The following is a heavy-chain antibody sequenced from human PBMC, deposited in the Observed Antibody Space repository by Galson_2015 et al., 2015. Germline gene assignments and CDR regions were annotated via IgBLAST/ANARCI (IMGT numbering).Heavy chain of an antibody. V-gene: IGHV6-1*01. CDR2: TYYRSKWSN. J-gene: IGHJ4*02. Sequence: AISGDSVSSNSGAWNWIRQSPSRGLEWLGRTYYRSKWSNNYAVSVKSRITINPDTSKNQFSLQLNSVTPEDTAVYYCARGNKELDYWGQGTLVTVSS. D-gene: IGHD1/OR15-1a*01. CDR1: GDSVSSNSGA. CDR3: ARGNKELDY.